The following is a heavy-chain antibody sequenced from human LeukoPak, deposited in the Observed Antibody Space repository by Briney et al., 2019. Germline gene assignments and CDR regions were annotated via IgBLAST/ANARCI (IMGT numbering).Heavy chain of an antibody. CDR1: GGTFSSYA. J-gene: IGHJ4*02. CDR2: IIPILGIA. CDR3: ARSMTTVTRGPRLGDY. V-gene: IGHV1-69*04. Sequence: ASVKVSCKASGGTFSSYAIRWVRQAPGQGLEWMGRIIPILGIANYAQKFQGRVTITADKSTSTAYMELSSLRSEDTAVYYCARSMTTVTRGPRLGDYWGQGTLVTVSS. D-gene: IGHD4-17*01.